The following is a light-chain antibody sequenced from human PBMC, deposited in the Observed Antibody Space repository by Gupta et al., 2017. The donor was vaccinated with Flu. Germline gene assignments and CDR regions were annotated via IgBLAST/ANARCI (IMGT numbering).Light chain of an antibody. Sequence: ITCRASQSISSYLNWYQQKPGKAPKLLIYAASSLQSGVPSRFSGSGSGTDFTLTISSLQPEDFATYYCQKSYSTPPYTFGQGTKQEMK. J-gene: IGKJ2*01. V-gene: IGKV1-39*01. CDR3: QKSYSTPPYT. CDR2: AAS. CDR1: QSISSY.